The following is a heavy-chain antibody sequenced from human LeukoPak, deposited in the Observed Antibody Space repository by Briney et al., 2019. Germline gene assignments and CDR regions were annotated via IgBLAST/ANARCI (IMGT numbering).Heavy chain of an antibody. CDR1: GDSISSGGHY. V-gene: IGHV4-31*03. D-gene: IGHD3-3*01. CDR2: IYYTGST. J-gene: IGHJ6*02. CDR3: ARDRVVGDRTGNVDV. Sequence: SETLSLTCTVSGDSISSGGHYWRWIRQHPGKGLEWIGYIYYTGSTYYNPSLKSRVTISVDKSKILFSLKLSSVTAADTAIYYCARDRVVGDRTGNVDVWGQGTTVTVSS.